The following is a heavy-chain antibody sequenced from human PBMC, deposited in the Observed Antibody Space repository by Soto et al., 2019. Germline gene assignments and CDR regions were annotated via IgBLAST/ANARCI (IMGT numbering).Heavy chain of an antibody. V-gene: IGHV1-69*02. CDR1: GDTFTSYT. D-gene: IGHD6-6*01. J-gene: IGHJ4*02. Sequence: QVQLVQSGAEVRKPGSSVRVSCRTSGDTFTSYTINWVRQAPGQGLEWMGRIIPSLNMANYAQKFQGSVTFTADKSTRTAYMDLSSLRSEDTAVYFCATGLVPRFFESWGQGTPVSGSS. CDR3: ATGLVPRFFES. CDR2: IIPSLNMA.